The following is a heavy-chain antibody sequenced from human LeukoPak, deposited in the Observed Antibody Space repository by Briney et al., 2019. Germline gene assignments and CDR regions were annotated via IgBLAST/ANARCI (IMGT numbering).Heavy chain of an antibody. CDR1: GGTFSSYA. J-gene: IGHJ6*02. D-gene: IGHD4-17*01. CDR3: ATHGAYDPRTGYYYGMDV. Sequence: GASVKVSCKASGGTFSSYAISWVRQAPGQGLEWLGRIIPILGIANYAQKVQGRGTSTAGKSTSPAYLELSSLTSEDTAVYYCATHGAYDPRTGYYYGMDVWGQGTTVTVSS. CDR2: IIPILGIA. V-gene: IGHV1-69*04.